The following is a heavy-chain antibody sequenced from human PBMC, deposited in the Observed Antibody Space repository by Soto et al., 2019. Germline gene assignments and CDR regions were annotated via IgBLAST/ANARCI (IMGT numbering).Heavy chain of an antibody. CDR2: ISYDGNNK. J-gene: IGHJ5*01. CDR3: AKDPGYCTKGVCLSNWFDS. D-gene: IGHD2-8*01. Sequence: EAGGGVDQPGRSLRLSCAASGFTFSNYGIHWVRQAPGKGLEWVAVISYDGNNKYYADSVEGRFTISRDNSKNTVYLQMNSLRDEDTAMYYCAKDPGYCTKGVCLSNWFDSWGQGTLVTVSS. CDR1: GFTFSNYG. V-gene: IGHV3-30*18.